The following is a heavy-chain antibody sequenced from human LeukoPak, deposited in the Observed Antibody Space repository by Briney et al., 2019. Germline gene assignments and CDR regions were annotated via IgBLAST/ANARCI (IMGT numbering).Heavy chain of an antibody. CDR2: IYYSGNT. J-gene: IGHJ4*02. V-gene: IGHV4-39*01. Sequence: SETLSLTCTVSGVSISSSNSYWGWIRQPPGKGLEWIGSIYYSGNTYYNASLKSQVSISIDTSKNQFSLRLTSVTAADTAVYYCARPTGSGLFILPGGQGTLVTVSS. D-gene: IGHD3/OR15-3a*01. CDR3: ARPTGSGLFILP. CDR1: GVSISSSNSY.